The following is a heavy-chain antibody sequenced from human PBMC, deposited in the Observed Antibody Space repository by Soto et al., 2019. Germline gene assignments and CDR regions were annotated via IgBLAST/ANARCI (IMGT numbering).Heavy chain of an antibody. V-gene: IGHV4-59*01. CDR2: IYYSGST. Sequence: ETLSLTCTVSGGSISSYYWDWMRQPPGKGLEWIGYIYYSGSTKYNPSLKSRVTISVDTSKNQISLKLSSVTAADTAVYYCARGSIVATILFDPWGQGTLVTV. CDR3: ARGSIVATILFDP. D-gene: IGHD5-12*01. J-gene: IGHJ5*02. CDR1: GGSISSYY.